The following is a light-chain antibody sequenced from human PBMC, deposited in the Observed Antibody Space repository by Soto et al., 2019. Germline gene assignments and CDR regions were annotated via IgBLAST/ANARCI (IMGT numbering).Light chain of an antibody. CDR3: CSYAGSYSYV. Sequence: QSALTQPRSVSGSPGQSVTISCTGTSSDVGGYNYVSWYQEQPGKAPKLMIYDVSKRPSGVPDRFSGFKSGNTASLTISGLQAEDEADYYCCSYAGSYSYVFGTGTKVTVL. V-gene: IGLV2-11*01. CDR2: DVS. CDR1: SSDVGGYNY. J-gene: IGLJ1*01.